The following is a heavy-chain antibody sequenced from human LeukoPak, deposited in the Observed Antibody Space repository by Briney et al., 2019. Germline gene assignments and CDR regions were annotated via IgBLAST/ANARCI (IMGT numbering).Heavy chain of an antibody. CDR2: ISSSGSTI. D-gene: IGHD1-26*01. Sequence: GGSQRLSCAASGFTFSDYYMSWIRQAPGKGLEWVSYISSSGSTIYYADSVKGRFTISRDNAKNSLYLQMNSLRAEDTAVYFCARATWDPNYYYYMDVWGKGTTVTISS. CDR3: ARATWDPNYYYYMDV. J-gene: IGHJ6*03. CDR1: GFTFSDYY. V-gene: IGHV3-11*04.